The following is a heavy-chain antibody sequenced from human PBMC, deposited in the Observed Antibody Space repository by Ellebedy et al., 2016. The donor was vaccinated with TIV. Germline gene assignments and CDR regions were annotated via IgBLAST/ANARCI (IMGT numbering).Heavy chain of an antibody. CDR1: GYTFTSYV. D-gene: IGHD3-16*01. V-gene: IGHV1-18*01. Sequence: AASVKVSCKASGYTFTSYVIGWLRQAPGQGLEWMGWISAYNGNTNYAQKLQGRVTMTTDTSTSTAYMELRSLRSDDTAVYYCARGPVLGAFDIWGQGTMVTVSS. CDR3: ARGPVLGAFDI. CDR2: ISAYNGNT. J-gene: IGHJ3*02.